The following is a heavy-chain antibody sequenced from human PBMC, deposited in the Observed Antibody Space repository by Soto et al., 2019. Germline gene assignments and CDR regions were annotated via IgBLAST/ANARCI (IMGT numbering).Heavy chain of an antibody. CDR3: AKGYSSGWYLLYFDY. D-gene: IGHD6-19*01. J-gene: IGHJ4*02. CDR1: GFTFSSYA. V-gene: IGHV3-23*01. CDR2: ISGSGGST. Sequence: EVQLLESGGGLVQPGGSLRLSCAASGFTFSSYAMSWVRQAPGKGLEWVSAISGSGGSTYYADSVKGRFTISRDNSKNTLYLQMNSRRAEDTAVYYCAKGYSSGWYLLYFDYWGQGTLVTVSS.